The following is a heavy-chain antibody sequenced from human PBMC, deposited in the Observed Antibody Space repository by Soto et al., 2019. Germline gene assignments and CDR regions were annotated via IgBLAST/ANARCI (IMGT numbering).Heavy chain of an antibody. J-gene: IGHJ6*02. CDR2: IYWDDDQ. V-gene: IGHV2-5*02. Sequence: QITLKESVPTLVKPTQTLTLTCTFSGFSLSTNGVGVGWIRQPPGKALEWLALIYWDDDQRYRPSLKSRLSITKDTSKNQVVITMTNMDPVDTATYYCAHMRNAILNGYGYYYYDMDVWGQGTTVTVSS. CDR3: AHMRNAILNGYGYYYYDMDV. CDR1: GFSLSTNGVG. D-gene: IGHD3-9*01.